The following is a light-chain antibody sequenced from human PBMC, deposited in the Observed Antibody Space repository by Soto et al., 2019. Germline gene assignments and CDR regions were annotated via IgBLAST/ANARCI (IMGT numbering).Light chain of an antibody. V-gene: IGKV3-20*01. CDR1: QTVSSTY. J-gene: IGKJ2*01. CDR2: AVS. CDR3: QHYGTSALYT. Sequence: EIVLTQSPGTLSLSPGERATLSCRASQTVSSTYLAWYQQKPGQPPRLLIYAVSNRATGIPDRFSGSGSGTDFTLTISRLEPEDFAVYYCQHYGTSALYTFGQGTKLEMK.